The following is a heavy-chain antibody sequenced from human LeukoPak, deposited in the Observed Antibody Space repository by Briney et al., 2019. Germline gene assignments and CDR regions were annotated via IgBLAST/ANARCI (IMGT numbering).Heavy chain of an antibody. D-gene: IGHD3-22*01. CDR3: ARVNYYYDSSGYYNY. J-gene: IGHJ4*02. CDR1: GYTFTGYY. Sequence: ASVKVSCKASGYTFTGYYMHWVRQAPGQGLEWMGWINPNSGGTNYAQKFQGRVTMTRDTSISIAYMELSRLRSDDTAVYYCARVNYYYDSSGYYNYWGQGTLVTVSS. V-gene: IGHV1-2*02. CDR2: INPNSGGT.